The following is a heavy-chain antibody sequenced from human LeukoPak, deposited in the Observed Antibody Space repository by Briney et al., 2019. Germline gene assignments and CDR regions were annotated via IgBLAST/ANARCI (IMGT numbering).Heavy chain of an antibody. D-gene: IGHD6-19*01. CDR3: ARDGFRYSSGWYFDL. Sequence: GGSLRLSCTASGFTFGDYAMSWVRQAPGKGLEWISHFSSSSGNIYYADSVKGRFTISRDNAKSSLYLQMNSLRDEDTALYYCARDGFRYSSGWYFDLWGQGTLVTVSS. CDR2: FSSSSGNI. CDR1: GFTFGDYA. J-gene: IGHJ4*02. V-gene: IGHV3-48*02.